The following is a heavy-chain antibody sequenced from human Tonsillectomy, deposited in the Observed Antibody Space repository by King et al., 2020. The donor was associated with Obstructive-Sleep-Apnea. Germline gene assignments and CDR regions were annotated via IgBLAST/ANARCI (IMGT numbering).Heavy chain of an antibody. V-gene: IGHV3-23*04. Sequence: VQLVESGGGLVQPGGSLRLSCAASGFTFRNYAMSWVRQAPGKGLEWVSVISGGGGSTYYADSVKGRFSISRDNSKNTLYLQMNSLRAEDTGVYYCAKADTEYGSGYYYREDVYYYGMDVWGQGTTVTVSS. D-gene: IGHD3-10*01. J-gene: IGHJ6*02. CDR1: GFTFRNYA. CDR2: ISGGGGST. CDR3: AKADTEYGSGYYYREDVYYYGMDV.